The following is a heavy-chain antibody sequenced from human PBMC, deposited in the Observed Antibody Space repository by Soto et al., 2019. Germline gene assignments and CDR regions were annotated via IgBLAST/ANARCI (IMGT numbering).Heavy chain of an antibody. V-gene: IGHV1-46*01. CDR3: ARVAGLTTVTFPYFGY. Sequence: ASVKVSCKASGYTFTSYYMHWVRQAPGQVHEWMGIINPSGGSTSYAQKFQGRVTMTRDTSTSTVYMELSSLRSEDTAVYYCARVAGLTTVTFPYFGYWGQGTLVTVSS. D-gene: IGHD4-4*01. CDR2: INPSGGST. CDR1: GYTFTSYY. J-gene: IGHJ4*02.